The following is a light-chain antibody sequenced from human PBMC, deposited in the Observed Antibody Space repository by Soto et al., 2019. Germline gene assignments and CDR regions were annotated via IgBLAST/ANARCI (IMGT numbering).Light chain of an antibody. J-gene: IGLJ1*01. CDR2: DDN. CDR3: GAWDDFLRAYV. CDR1: RSNIGNNF. Sequence: QSVLTQPPSVSAAPEQMVTISCSGRRSNIGNNFVSWYQQLPGTVPKLLIYDDNKRPSGIPDRFSGSKSGTSATLVITGLQTGDEADYYCGAWDDFLRAYVFGGGTKVTVL. V-gene: IGLV1-51*01.